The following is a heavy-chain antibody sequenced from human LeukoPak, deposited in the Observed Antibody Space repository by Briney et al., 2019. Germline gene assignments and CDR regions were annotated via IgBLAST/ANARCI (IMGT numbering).Heavy chain of an antibody. Sequence: ASVKVSCKASGYTFTSYYMHWVRQAPGQGLEWMGIINPSGGSTSYARKFQGRVTMTRDTSTSTVYMELSSLRSEDTAVYYCARESVVVGSSYYLDYWGHGTLVTVSS. D-gene: IGHD2-15*01. J-gene: IGHJ4*01. V-gene: IGHV1-46*01. CDR1: GYTFTSYY. CDR2: INPSGGST. CDR3: ARESVVVGSSYYLDY.